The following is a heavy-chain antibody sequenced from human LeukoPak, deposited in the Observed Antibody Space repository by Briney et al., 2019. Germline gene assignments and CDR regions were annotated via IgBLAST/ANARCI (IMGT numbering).Heavy chain of an antibody. J-gene: IGHJ5*02. V-gene: IGHV4-31*03. Sequence: PSEPLSLTCTVSGGSISSGGYYWSWIRQHPGKGLEWIGYIYYSGSTYYNPSLKSRVTISVDTSKNQFSLKLSSVTAADTAVYYCARDRPNFGGYCSSTSCSIPGWFDPWGQGTLDTVSS. CDR3: ARDRPNFGGYCSSTSCSIPGWFDP. D-gene: IGHD2-2*01. CDR2: IYYSGST. CDR1: GGSISSGGYY.